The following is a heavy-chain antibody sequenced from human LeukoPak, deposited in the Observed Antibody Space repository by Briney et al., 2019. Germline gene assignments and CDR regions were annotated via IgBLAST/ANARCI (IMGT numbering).Heavy chain of an antibody. D-gene: IGHD3-3*01. Sequence: ASAKVSCKASGYTFTSYYMHWVRQAPGQGLEWMGIINPSGGSTSYAQKFQGRVTMTRDTSTSTVYMELSSLRSEDTAVYYCARDQGVTIFGVPYNWFDPWGQGTLVTVSS. CDR3: ARDQGVTIFGVPYNWFDP. J-gene: IGHJ5*02. CDR2: INPSGGST. CDR1: GYTFTSYY. V-gene: IGHV1-46*01.